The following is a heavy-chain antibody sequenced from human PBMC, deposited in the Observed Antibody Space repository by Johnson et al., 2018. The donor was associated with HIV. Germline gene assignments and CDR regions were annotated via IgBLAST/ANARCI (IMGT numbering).Heavy chain of an antibody. Sequence: QVQLVESGGGVVQPGGSLRLSCAASGFTFSNYGMHWVRQAPGKGLEWVAFIRYDGSNKYYADSVKGRFTISRDNSKTTLYLQMNSLRAEDTANYYCAMPYSSGWKPNDAFDIWGQGTMVTVSS. CDR2: IRYDGSNK. CDR1: GFTFSNYG. J-gene: IGHJ3*02. V-gene: IGHV3-30*02. D-gene: IGHD6-19*01. CDR3: AMPYSSGWKPNDAFDI.